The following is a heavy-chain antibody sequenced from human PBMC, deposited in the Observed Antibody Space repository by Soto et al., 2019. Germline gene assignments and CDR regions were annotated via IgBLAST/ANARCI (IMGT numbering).Heavy chain of an antibody. J-gene: IGHJ4*02. D-gene: IGHD1-7*01. CDR2: IYYSGST. V-gene: IGHV4-59*01. CDR1: GGSISSYY. CDR3: ARGINSYNWNYVGFDY. Sequence: SEPLSLTCTVSGGSISSYYWSWIRQPPGNGLEWIGYIYYSGSTNYNPSLKSRVTISVDTSKNQFSLKLSSVTAADTVVYYCARGINSYNWNYVGFDYWGQGTLVTVS.